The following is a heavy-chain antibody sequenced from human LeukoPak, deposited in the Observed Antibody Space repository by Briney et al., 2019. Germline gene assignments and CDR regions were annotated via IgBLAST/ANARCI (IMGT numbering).Heavy chain of an antibody. Sequence: GGSLRLSCAASGFTFSNYWMSWVRQAPGEGLEWVANINKDGSEKYYVDSVKGRFTISRDNAKNSLYLQMNSLKAEDTAVYYCAREGSDWNYYYYMDVWGKGTTVTISS. V-gene: IGHV3-7*01. CDR2: INKDGSEK. CDR3: AREGSDWNYYYYMDV. J-gene: IGHJ6*03. CDR1: GFTFSNYW. D-gene: IGHD6-19*01.